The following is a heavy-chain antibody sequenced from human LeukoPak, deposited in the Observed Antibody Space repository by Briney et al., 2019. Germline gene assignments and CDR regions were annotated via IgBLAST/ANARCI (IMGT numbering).Heavy chain of an antibody. J-gene: IGHJ5*02. D-gene: IGHD4-11*01. V-gene: IGHV1-2*02. CDR3: ARGPPSTVTTTGDWFDP. Sequence: ASVKVSCKASGYTFTGYYMHWVRQAPGQGLEWMGWINPNSGGTNYAQKFQGRVTMTRDTSISTAYMELSRLRSDDTAVYYCARGPPSTVTTTGDWFDPWGQGTLVTVSS. CDR1: GYTFTGYY. CDR2: INPNSGGT.